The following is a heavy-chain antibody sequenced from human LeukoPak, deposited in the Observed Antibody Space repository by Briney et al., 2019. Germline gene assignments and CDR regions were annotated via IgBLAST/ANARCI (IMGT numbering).Heavy chain of an antibody. V-gene: IGHV3-23*01. CDR3: ARSGYGYGYDSYYYYYMDV. Sequence: GGSLRLSCAASGFTFSSYGMHWVRQAPGKGLEWVSAISGSGGSTYYADSVKGRFTISRDNSKNTLYLQMNSLRAEDTAVYYCARSGYGYGYDSYYYYYMDVWGKGTTVTVSS. CDR1: GFTFSSYG. CDR2: ISGSGGST. D-gene: IGHD5-18*01. J-gene: IGHJ6*03.